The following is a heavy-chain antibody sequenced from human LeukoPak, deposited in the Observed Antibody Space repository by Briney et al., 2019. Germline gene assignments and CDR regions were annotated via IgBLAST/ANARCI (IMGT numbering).Heavy chain of an antibody. CDR3: VRDVWGDRDSYFDY. V-gene: IGHV3-74*01. J-gene: IGHJ4*02. CDR1: GFTFSSCW. CDR2: INSDGRST. Sequence: PGGSLRLSCAASGFTFSSCWMHWVRQAPGKGLVWVSRINSDGRSTSYPDSVKGRFTISRDNAKNTLYLQMNSLRAEDTAVYYCVRDVWGDRDSYFDYWGQGTLVTVSS. D-gene: IGHD2-21*01.